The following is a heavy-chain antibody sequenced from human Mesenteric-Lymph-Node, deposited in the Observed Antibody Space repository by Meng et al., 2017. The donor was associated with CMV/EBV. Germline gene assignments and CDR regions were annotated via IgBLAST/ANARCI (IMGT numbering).Heavy chain of an antibody. V-gene: IGHV3-21*01. CDR3: ARHPAWQLNGMDV. CDR2: ISGSGGNT. D-gene: IGHD2-15*01. Sequence: GESLKISCAGSGFTFSSYSMNWVRQAAGKGLEWVSSISGSGGNTYYAESVKGQFTISRDNAENSVYLQMNSLRAEDTALYYCARHPAWQLNGMDVWGQGATVTVSS. J-gene: IGHJ6*02. CDR1: GFTFSSYS.